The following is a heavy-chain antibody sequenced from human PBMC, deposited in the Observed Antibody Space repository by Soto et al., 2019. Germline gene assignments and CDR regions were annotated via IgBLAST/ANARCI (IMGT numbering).Heavy chain of an antibody. D-gene: IGHD3-22*01. J-gene: IGHJ3*02. Sequence: PGGSLRLSCAASGFTFSSYSMNWVRQAPGKGLEWVSSISSSSSYIYYADSVKGRFTISRDNAKNSLYLQMNSLRAEDTAVYYCARDLGNDPYYDSSGSVGAFDIWGQGTMVTVSS. CDR2: ISSSSSYI. CDR3: ARDLGNDPYYDSSGSVGAFDI. CDR1: GFTFSSYS. V-gene: IGHV3-21*01.